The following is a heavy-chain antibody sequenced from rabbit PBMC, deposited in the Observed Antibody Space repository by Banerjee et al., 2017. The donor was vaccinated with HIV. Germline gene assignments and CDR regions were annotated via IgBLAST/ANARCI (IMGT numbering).Heavy chain of an antibody. CDR3: ARDLAGVIGWNFDL. Sequence: QEQLEESGGDLVKPEGSLTLTCTASGFSFSSYWMSWVRQAPGKGLEWIACIYTGSSTTYYANWAKGRFTISKTSSTTVTLQMTSLTAADTATYFCARDLAGVIGWNFDLWGPGTLVTVS. J-gene: IGHJ4*01. CDR2: IYTGSSTT. V-gene: IGHV1S45*01. CDR1: GFSFSSYW. D-gene: IGHD4-1*01.